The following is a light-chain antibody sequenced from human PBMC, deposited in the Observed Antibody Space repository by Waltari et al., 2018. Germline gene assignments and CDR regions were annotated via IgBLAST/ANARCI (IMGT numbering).Light chain of an antibody. Sequence: QSALTQPAYVSGSPGQPITISCTGTRRDVGSYNLVSRYQQHLGKATKLMIDEGSKRPSVVSNRFSGAKSGNTASRTISVLQAEDEADEYGCSYAGRSTWVFGGGTKLTVL. CDR1: RRDVGSYNL. CDR2: EGS. V-gene: IGLV2-23*01. J-gene: IGLJ3*02. CDR3: CSYAGRSTWV.